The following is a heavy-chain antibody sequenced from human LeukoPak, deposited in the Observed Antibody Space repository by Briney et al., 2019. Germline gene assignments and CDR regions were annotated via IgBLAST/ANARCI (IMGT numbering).Heavy chain of an antibody. CDR1: GFTFSSYS. V-gene: IGHV3-21*01. J-gene: IGHJ3*02. D-gene: IGHD6-19*01. CDR2: ISSSSSYI. Sequence: GGSLRLSCAASGFTFSSYSMNWVRQAPGEGLEWVSSISSSSSYIYYADSVKGRFTISRDNAKNSLYLQMNSLRAEDTAVYYCARGGWIDAFDIWGQGTMVTVSS. CDR3: ARGGWIDAFDI.